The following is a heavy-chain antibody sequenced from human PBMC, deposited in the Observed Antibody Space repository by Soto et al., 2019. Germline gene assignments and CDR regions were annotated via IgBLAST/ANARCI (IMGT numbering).Heavy chain of an antibody. D-gene: IGHD3-3*01. V-gene: IGHV3-7*03. J-gene: IGHJ4*02. CDR1: RLTFSPYW. CDR2: IKEDGSVK. CDR3: ARDVSSEYASILDV. Sequence: SGGSLRLSCEGFRLTFSPYWMTWVRQAPGKGLEWVASIKEDGSVKNYADSVKGRFTVSRDNVKRAMFLQMTSVRVDDTAVYFCARDVSSEYASILDVWGRGARVTVSS.